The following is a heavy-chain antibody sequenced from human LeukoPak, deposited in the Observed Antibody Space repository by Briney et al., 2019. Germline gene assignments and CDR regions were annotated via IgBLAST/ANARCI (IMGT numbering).Heavy chain of an antibody. J-gene: IGHJ4*02. V-gene: IGHV1-8*01. CDR2: MSASSGNT. CDR3: VRTPPKGDIDY. D-gene: IGHD2-21*02. Sequence: GASVTVSCTASGYTFTSYDINWVRQATGQGLEWLGWMSASSGNTGYAQKFQGRVSMTRATSISTAYLELSSLTFEDTAVYYCVRTPPKGDIDYWGQGTLVTVSS. CDR1: GYTFTSYD.